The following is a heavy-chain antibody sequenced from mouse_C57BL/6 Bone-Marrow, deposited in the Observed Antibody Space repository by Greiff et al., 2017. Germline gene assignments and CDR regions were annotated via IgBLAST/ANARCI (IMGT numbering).Heavy chain of an antibody. V-gene: IGHV1-15*01. Sequence: VQLMESGAELVRPGASVTLSCKASGYTFTDYEMHWVKQTPVHGLEWIGAIDPETGGTAYNQKFKGKAILTADKSSSTAYMELRSLTSEDSAVYYCTRWDYDAAYWGQGTLVTVSA. CDR1: GYTFTDYE. CDR2: IDPETGGT. J-gene: IGHJ3*01. CDR3: TRWDYDAAY. D-gene: IGHD2-4*01.